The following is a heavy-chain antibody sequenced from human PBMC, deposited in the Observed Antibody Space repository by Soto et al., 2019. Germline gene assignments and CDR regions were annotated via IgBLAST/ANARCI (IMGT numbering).Heavy chain of an antibody. D-gene: IGHD2-21*02. CDR3: ATMVTATYYFDY. V-gene: IGHV4-34*01. CDR1: GGSFSGYY. Sequence: PSETLSLTCAVYGGSFSGYYWSWIRQPPGKGLEWIGEINHSGSTNYNPSLKSRVTMSVDTSKNQFSLKLSSVTAADTAVYYCATMVTATYYFDYWGQGTLVTVSS. J-gene: IGHJ4*02. CDR2: INHSGST.